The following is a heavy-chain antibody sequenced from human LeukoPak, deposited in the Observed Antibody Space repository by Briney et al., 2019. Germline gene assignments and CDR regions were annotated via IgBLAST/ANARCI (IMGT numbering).Heavy chain of an antibody. D-gene: IGHD2-2*01. J-gene: IGHJ5*02. Sequence: GASVKVSCKASGYTFTGYYMHWVRQAPGQGLEWMGWINPNSGGTNYAQKFQGRVTMTRDTSISTAYMELSRLRSDDTAVYYCARDPDIVVVPVGTRPGNWFDPWGQGTLVTVSS. CDR1: GYTFTGYY. CDR2: INPNSGGT. V-gene: IGHV1-2*02. CDR3: ARDPDIVVVPVGTRPGNWFDP.